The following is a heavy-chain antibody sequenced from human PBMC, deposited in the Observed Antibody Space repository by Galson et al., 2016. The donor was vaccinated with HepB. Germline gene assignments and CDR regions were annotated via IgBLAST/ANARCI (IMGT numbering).Heavy chain of an antibody. D-gene: IGHD1-14*01. Sequence: SMRLSCAASGFTFSNYWMSWVRQAPGKGLEWVSYISSGSSAIYYADSVKGRFTLSRDNAKNSLYLQINSLRDEDTAIYFCARDGNHGYDMDYWGQGTLVTVSS. V-gene: IGHV3-48*02. CDR2: ISSGSSAI. CDR1: GFTFSNYW. CDR3: ARDGNHGYDMDY. J-gene: IGHJ4*02.